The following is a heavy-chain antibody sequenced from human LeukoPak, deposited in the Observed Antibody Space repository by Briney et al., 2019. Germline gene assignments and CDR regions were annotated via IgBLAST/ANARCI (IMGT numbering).Heavy chain of an antibody. D-gene: IGHD1-26*01. CDR1: GGSISSYY. Sequence: SETLSLTCTVSGGSISSYYWSWLRQPPGKGLEWIGYIYYSGSTNYNPSLKSRVTISVDTSKNQFSLKLSSVTAADTAVYYCARENSGSYYFDYWGQGTLVTVSS. CDR3: ARENSGSYYFDY. J-gene: IGHJ4*02. CDR2: IYYSGST. V-gene: IGHV4-59*01.